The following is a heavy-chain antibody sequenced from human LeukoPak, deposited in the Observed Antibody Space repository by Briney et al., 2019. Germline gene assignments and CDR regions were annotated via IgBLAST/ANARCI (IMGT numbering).Heavy chain of an antibody. CDR1: GFTFSSYE. CDR2: ISSSGSTI. Sequence: GGSLRLSCAASGFTFSSYEMNWVRQAPGKGLEWVSYISSSGSTIYYADSVKGRFTISRDNAKSSLYLQMNSLRAEDTAVYYCARDSITMIAFLDYWGQGALVTVSS. V-gene: IGHV3-48*03. CDR3: ARDSITMIAFLDY. J-gene: IGHJ4*02. D-gene: IGHD3-22*01.